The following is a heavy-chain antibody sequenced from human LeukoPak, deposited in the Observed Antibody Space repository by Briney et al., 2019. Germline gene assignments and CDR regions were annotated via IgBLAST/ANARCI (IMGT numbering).Heavy chain of an antibody. Sequence: SQTLSLTCTVSGASISSGSYYWSWIRQPAGKGLEWIGRIYTTGSTSYNPSLKSRVTVSIDTSKNQFSLELSSVTAADTAVYYCARGLSVERLAFDIWGQGTMVIVSS. CDR2: IYTTGST. J-gene: IGHJ3*02. CDR1: GASISSGSYY. CDR3: ARGLSVERLAFDI. D-gene: IGHD1-1*01. V-gene: IGHV4-61*02.